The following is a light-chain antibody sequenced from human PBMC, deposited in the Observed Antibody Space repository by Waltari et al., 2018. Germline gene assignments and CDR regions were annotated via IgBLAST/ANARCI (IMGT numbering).Light chain of an antibody. CDR1: QSISEY. J-gene: IGKJ4*01. CDR3: QQSYT. CDR2: GAS. V-gene: IGKV1-39*01. Sequence: DIQMTQSPSSLSASVGEKVTITCRASQSISEYLNWYQQKPGKAPKLLIYGASSLQSWVPSRFSGRGSGTDFTLSITSLQPEDSATYYCQQSYTFGGGTKVEIK.